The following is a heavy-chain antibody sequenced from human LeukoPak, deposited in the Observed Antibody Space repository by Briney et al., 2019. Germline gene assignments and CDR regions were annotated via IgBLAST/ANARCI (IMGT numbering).Heavy chain of an antibody. J-gene: IGHJ4*02. V-gene: IGHV3-23*01. CDR3: AKGGTMIVVVNPFDY. D-gene: IGHD3-22*01. CDR1: GFTFSSYA. CDR2: ISGSGGST. Sequence: GGSLRLSCAASGFTFSSYAMSWVRQAPGKGLEWVSAISGSGGSTYYADSVKGRFTISRDNSKNALYLQMNSLRAEDTAVYYCAKGGTMIVVVNPFDYWGQGTLVTVSS.